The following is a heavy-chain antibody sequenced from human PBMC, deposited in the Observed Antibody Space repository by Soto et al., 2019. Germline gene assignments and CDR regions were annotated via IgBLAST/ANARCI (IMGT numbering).Heavy chain of an antibody. D-gene: IGHD2-21*02. CDR1: GGSISSYY. Sequence: PSETLSLTCTVSGGSISSYYWSWVRQPPGKGLEWIGSIYYSGRTYNNPSLRSRVSMSIDTSKDQFSLKLKSVTAADTALYFCARKRTSVVTQAYFDVWGPGSLVTVSS. CDR2: IYYSGRT. J-gene: IGHJ4*02. V-gene: IGHV4-59*04. CDR3: ARKRTSVVTQAYFDV.